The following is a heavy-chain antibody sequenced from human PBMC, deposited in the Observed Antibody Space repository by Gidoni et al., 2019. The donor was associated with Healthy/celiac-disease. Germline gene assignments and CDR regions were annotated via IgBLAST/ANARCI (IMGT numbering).Heavy chain of an antibody. V-gene: IGHV5-51*01. CDR2: IYPGDSDT. J-gene: IGHJ4*02. CDR3: ARRRDLGYCSGGSCFVEKGYYFDY. Sequence: EVQLVQSGAEVKQPGESLKISCKGSGYSFTSYWIGWVRQLPGKGLEWMRIIYPGDSDTRYSPSFQGQGTISADKSSSTAYLQWSSLKASDTAMYYCARRRDLGYCSGGSCFVEKGYYFDYWGQGTLVTVSS. CDR1: GYSFTSYW. D-gene: IGHD2-15*01.